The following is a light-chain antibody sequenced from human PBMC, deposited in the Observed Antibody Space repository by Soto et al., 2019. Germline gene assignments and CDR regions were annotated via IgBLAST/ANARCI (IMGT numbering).Light chain of an antibody. CDR2: EGS. V-gene: IGLV2-23*01. J-gene: IGLJ1*01. CDR3: CSYAGSSTVV. CDR1: SSDVGSYNL. Sequence: QSVLTQPASASGSPGQSITISCTGNSSDVGSYNLVSWYQQHPGKAPKIMIYEGSKRPSGVSNRFSGSKAGNTASLTMSGLQAEDEADYFCCSYAGSSTVVFGTGTKVTVL.